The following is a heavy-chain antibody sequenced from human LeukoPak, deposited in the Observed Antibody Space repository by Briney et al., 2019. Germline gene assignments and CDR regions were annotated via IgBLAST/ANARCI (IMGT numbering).Heavy chain of an antibody. CDR3: VKETSYYYVSSGEGNAFDI. J-gene: IGHJ3*02. V-gene: IGHV3-23*01. Sequence: GGSLRLSCAASGFTVSSYAMSWVRQAPGKGLEWVSAISGSGVDTYYADSVKGRSTVSRDTSENTLYLQMNSLRAEETAVYYCVKETSYYYVSSGEGNAFDIWGQGTMVTVSS. CDR2: ISGSGVDT. CDR1: GFTVSSYA. D-gene: IGHD3-22*01.